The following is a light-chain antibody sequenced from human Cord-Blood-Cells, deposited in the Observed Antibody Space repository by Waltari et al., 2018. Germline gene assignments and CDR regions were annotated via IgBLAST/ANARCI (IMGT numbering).Light chain of an antibody. J-gene: IGLJ1*01. CDR3: SSYAGSNNYV. CDR1: SSDVGGXXX. Sequence: QSALTQPPSASGSPGQSVTIPCTGTSSDVGGXXXVSWYQQHPGKAPKLSIYEVSTRPSGVPDRFSGSKSGNTASLTVSGLQAEDEADYYCSSYAGSNNYVFGTGTKVTVL. V-gene: IGLV2-8*01. CDR2: EVS.